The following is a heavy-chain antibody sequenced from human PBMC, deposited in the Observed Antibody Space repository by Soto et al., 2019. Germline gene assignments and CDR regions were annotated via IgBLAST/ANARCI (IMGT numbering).Heavy chain of an antibody. CDR1: GFTFSSYA. CDR2: ISYDGNNK. V-gene: IGHV3-30*18. J-gene: IGHJ4*02. D-gene: IGHD3-3*01. Sequence: PGRSLRLSCAASGFTFSSYAMHWVRQAPGKGLEWVAVISYDGNNKYYAESVNGRFTISRDDSEDTVYLQMNSLRVEDTAKYYCAKGFRSLEWYSLAPFDYWGQGALVTVSS. CDR3: AKGFRSLEWYSLAPFDY.